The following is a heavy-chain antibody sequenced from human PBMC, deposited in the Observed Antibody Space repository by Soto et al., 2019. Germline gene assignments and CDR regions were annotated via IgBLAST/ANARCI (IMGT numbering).Heavy chain of an antibody. CDR1: GFTVSSNY. CDR2: ISGSGGST. CDR3: AKDQAAVGGGFDP. J-gene: IGHJ5*02. V-gene: IGHV3-23*04. D-gene: IGHD6-13*01. Sequence: EVQLVESGGGLIQPGGSLRLSCAASGFTVSSNYMSWVRQAPGKGLEWVSVISGSGGSTYYADSVKGRFTISRDNSKNTLYLQMNSLRAEDTAVYYCAKDQAAVGGGFDPWGQGTLVTVSS.